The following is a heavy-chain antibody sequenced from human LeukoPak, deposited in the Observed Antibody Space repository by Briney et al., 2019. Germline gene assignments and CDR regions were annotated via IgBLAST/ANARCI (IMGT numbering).Heavy chain of an antibody. J-gene: IGHJ4*02. CDR3: ARALSGSPAVFDS. CDR2: RYYSGAS. Sequence: SETLSLTCAVSTGSISGYYWSWIGQPPGKGREWIGVRYYSGASNYNPSLRGRVTISVDRSKSQVSLRMTSVTAADTAVYFCARALSGSPAVFDSWGQGTLLSVSS. V-gene: IGHV4-59*08. D-gene: IGHD1-26*01. CDR1: TGSISGYY.